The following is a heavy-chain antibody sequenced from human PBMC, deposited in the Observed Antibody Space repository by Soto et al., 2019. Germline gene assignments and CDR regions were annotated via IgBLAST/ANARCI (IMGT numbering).Heavy chain of an antibody. D-gene: IGHD2-8*01. J-gene: IGHJ6*03. V-gene: IGHV4-59*08. CDR2: IYYSGST. Sequence: PSETLSLTCAVYGGSFSGYYWSWIRQPPGKGLEWIGYIYYSGSTNYNPSLKSRVTISVDTSKNQFSLKLSSVTAADTAVYYCARHPPPPGYCTNGVCYPPTGYYYYYMDVWGKGTTVTVSS. CDR1: GGSFSGYY. CDR3: ARHPPPPGYCTNGVCYPPTGYYYYYMDV.